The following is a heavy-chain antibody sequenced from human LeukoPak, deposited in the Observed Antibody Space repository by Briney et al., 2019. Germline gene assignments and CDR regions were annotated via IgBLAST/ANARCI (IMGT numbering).Heavy chain of an antibody. V-gene: IGHV1-2*02. CDR3: ARDFTVATPSFDY. D-gene: IGHD4-17*01. CDR1: GYTFTGYY. CDR2: INPNSGGT. Sequence: ASVKVSCKASGYTFTGYYMHWVRQAPGQGLEWMGWINPNSGGTNYAQKFQGRVTMTRDTSISTAYMELSRLRSDDTAVYYCARDFTVATPSFDYWGQGTLDTVSS. J-gene: IGHJ4*02.